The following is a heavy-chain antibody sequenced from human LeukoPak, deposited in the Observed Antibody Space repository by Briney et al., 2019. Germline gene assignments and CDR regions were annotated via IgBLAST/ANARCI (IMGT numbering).Heavy chain of an antibody. D-gene: IGHD3-16*01. CDR1: GGSINNYY. Sequence: SETLSLTCTVSGGSINNYYWSWIRQPPGKGLEWIGYIYYSGTTNYNPSLKSRVTISVDTSKNQFSLKLSSVTAADTAVYYCTRFWVWFDPWGQGTLVTVSS. CDR2: IYYSGTT. V-gene: IGHV4-59*08. CDR3: TRFWVWFDP. J-gene: IGHJ5*02.